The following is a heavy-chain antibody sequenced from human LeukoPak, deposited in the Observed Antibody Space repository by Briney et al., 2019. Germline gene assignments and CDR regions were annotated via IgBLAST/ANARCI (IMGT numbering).Heavy chain of an antibody. V-gene: IGHV4-4*09. CDR2: IYTSGST. CDR1: GGSISSYY. D-gene: IGHD6-13*01. CDR3: AKHSRRNAFDI. J-gene: IGHJ3*02. Sequence: PSETLSLTCTVSGGSISSYYWSWIRQPPGKGLEWIGYIYTSGSTNYNPSLKSRVIISVDTSKNQFSLKLSSVTAADTAVYYCAKHSRRNAFDIWGQGTMVTVSS.